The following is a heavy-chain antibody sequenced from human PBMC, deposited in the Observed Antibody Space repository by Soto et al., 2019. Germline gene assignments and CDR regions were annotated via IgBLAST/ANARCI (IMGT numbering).Heavy chain of an antibody. D-gene: IGHD3-3*01. CDR1: RYSFTSYW. Sequence: GEYLKISCKGSRYSFTSYWIGWVRQMPGKGLEWKGIIYPGDSDTRYSPSFQGQVTISADKSISTAYLQWSSLRASDTAMYYCARQASTIFGVVKDYYYYYGMDVWGQGTTVTVSS. CDR2: IYPGDSDT. J-gene: IGHJ6*02. CDR3: ARQASTIFGVVKDYYYYYGMDV. V-gene: IGHV5-51*01.